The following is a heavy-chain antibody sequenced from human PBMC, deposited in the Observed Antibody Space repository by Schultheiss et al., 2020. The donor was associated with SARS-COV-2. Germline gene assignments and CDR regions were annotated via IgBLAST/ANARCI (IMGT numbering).Heavy chain of an antibody. CDR3: ARVSRYDYVWGSYRFSPLDY. CDR2: INSDGSST. V-gene: IGHV3-74*01. J-gene: IGHJ4*02. Sequence: GGSLRLSCAASGFTFSSYWMHWVRQAPGKGLVWVSRINSDGSSTSYADSVKGRFTISRDNSKNTLYLQVNSLRAEDTAVYYCARVSRYDYVWGSYRFSPLDYWGQGTLVTVSS. CDR1: GFTFSSYW. D-gene: IGHD3-16*02.